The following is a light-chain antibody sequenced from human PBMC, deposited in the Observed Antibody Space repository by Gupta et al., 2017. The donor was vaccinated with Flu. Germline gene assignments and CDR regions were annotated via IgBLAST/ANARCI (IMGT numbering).Light chain of an antibody. CDR1: QSVLYSLNNKNY. CDR3: QQCLDALS. Sequence: DIVMTQSPESLAVSLGERATINCKSSQSVLYSLNNKNYLAWYQQKPGQPPKLLIYSASTRASGVPDRFSGSGAGTDFTLTSSSRQADDGAVYYWQQCLDALSFGRGTXVEIK. CDR2: SAS. V-gene: IGKV4-1*01. J-gene: IGKJ4*01.